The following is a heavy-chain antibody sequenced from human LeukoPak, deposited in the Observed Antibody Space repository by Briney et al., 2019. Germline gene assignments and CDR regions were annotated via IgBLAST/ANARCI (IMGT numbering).Heavy chain of an antibody. V-gene: IGHV1-46*01. CDR3: GVYSSSTSCYDY. CDR1: GYTFTIYY. Sequence: GASVKVSSKASGYTFTIYYMHWVRQAPGQGLEWMGIINLSGGSTSYAQKFQGRVTMTRDTSTSTVYMELSRLRSEDTAVYFCGVYSSSTSCYDYWGQGTLVTVSS. J-gene: IGHJ4*02. D-gene: IGHD2-2*01. CDR2: INLSGGST.